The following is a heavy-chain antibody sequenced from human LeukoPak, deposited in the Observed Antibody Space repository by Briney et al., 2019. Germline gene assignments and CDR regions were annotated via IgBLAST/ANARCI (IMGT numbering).Heavy chain of an antibody. CDR1: GLTFINFG. D-gene: IGHD6-19*01. CDR2: ISGSAVIT. Sequence: GGSLRLSCAASGLTFINFGMTWVRQAPGKGLEWVSAISGSAVITFYADSVKGRFTISRDNSKNTLYLQMNSLRAEDTAVYYCARDTYSSGWYGGFEYWGQGTVVTVSS. V-gene: IGHV3-23*01. CDR3: ARDTYSSGWYGGFEY. J-gene: IGHJ4*02.